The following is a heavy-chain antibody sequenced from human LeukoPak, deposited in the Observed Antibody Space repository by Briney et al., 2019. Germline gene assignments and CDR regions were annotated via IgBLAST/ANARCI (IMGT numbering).Heavy chain of an antibody. J-gene: IGHJ6*02. V-gene: IGHV6-1*01. Sequence: SQILSLTCAISGDSVSNDTAAWSWIRQSPSRGLEWLGRTYYRSKWYYDYAISVKSRMTIDLETSKNRFSLHLNSVTPDDTAVYYRARLRRYIKQATSGMDVWGQGTTVTVSS. CDR1: GDSVSNDTAA. D-gene: IGHD5-18*01. CDR2: TYYRSKWYY. CDR3: ARLRRYIKQATSGMDV.